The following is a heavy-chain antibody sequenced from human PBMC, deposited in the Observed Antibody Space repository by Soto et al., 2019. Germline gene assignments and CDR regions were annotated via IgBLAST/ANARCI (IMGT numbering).Heavy chain of an antibody. CDR2: ISWNSGSI. CDR1: GFTFDDYA. Sequence: GGSLRLSCAASGFTFDDYAMHWVRQAPGKGLEWVSGISWNSGSIGYADSVKGRFTISRDNAKNSLYLQMNSLRAEDTALYYCAKDSEAVSSGWYYFDYWGQGTLVTVSS. J-gene: IGHJ4*02. CDR3: AKDSEAVSSGWYYFDY. D-gene: IGHD6-19*01. V-gene: IGHV3-9*01.